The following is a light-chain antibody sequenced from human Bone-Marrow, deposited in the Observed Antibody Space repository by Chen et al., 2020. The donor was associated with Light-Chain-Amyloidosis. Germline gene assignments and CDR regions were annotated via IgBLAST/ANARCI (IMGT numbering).Light chain of an antibody. CDR2: EVT. CDR3: SSYTITNTLV. J-gene: IGLJ1*01. CDR1: SSDVGGDNH. Sequence: SALTPPAPGPGLPGPSTTISRTGTSSDVGGDNHVSWYQQHPDKAPKLMIYEVTNRPSWVPDRFSGSKSDNTASLTISGLQTEDEADYFCSSYTITNTLVFGSGTRVTVL. V-gene: IGLV2-14*01.